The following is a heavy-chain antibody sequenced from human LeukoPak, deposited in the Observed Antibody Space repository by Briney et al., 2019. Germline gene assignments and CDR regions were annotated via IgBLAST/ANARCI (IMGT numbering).Heavy chain of an antibody. Sequence: HAGGSLRLSCAASGFTFSSYAMSWVRQAPGKGLEWVSPISGSGSSTYYADSVKGRFTISRDNSKNTLYLQMNSLRAVDTAVYYCAKGVAVASPYYFDYWGQGTLVTVSS. CDR1: GFTFSSYA. CDR3: AKGVAVASPYYFDY. CDR2: ISGSGSST. D-gene: IGHD6-19*01. V-gene: IGHV3-23*01. J-gene: IGHJ4*02.